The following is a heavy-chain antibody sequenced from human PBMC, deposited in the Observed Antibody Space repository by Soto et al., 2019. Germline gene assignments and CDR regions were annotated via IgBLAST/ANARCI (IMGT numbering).Heavy chain of an antibody. J-gene: IGHJ3*02. CDR1: GGTFSSYT. CDR2: IIPILGIA. V-gene: IGHV1-69*02. Sequence: QVQLVQSGAEVKKPGSSVNVSCKASGGTFSSYTISWVRQAPGQGLEWMGRIIPILGIANYAQKFQGRVKITADKSTSTAYMERSSLRSEDTAVYYCASPDIVVVPAAMLELSRAFDIWGQGTMVTVSS. CDR3: ASPDIVVVPAAMLELSRAFDI. D-gene: IGHD2-2*01.